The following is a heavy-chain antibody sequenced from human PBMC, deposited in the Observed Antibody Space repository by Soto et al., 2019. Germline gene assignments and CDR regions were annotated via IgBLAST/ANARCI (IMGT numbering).Heavy chain of an antibody. J-gene: IGHJ4*02. V-gene: IGHV3-33*01. CDR2: IWYDGSNK. Sequence: QVQLVESGGGVVQPGRSLRLSCAASGFTFSNYGMHWVRQAPGKGLEWLAVIWYDGSNKYYEDSVKGRFTISRDNSNNTLQLQMNSLRGEDTAVYYCARDLYRGYSYGPQQVDSWGQGTLVIVSS. D-gene: IGHD5-18*01. CDR1: GFTFSNYG. CDR3: ARDLYRGYSYGPQQVDS.